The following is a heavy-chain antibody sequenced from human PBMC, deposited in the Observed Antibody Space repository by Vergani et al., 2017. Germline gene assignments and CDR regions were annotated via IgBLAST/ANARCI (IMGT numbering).Heavy chain of an antibody. CDR2: ISSSSSYI. CDR3: ARDTVYLDY. V-gene: IGHV3-21*01. Sequence: EVQLVESGGGLVKPGGSLRLSCAASGFTFSSYSMNWVRQAPGKGLEWVSSISSSSSYIYYADSVKGRFTIARDNAKNSLYLQMSSLRVEDTAVYYCARDTVYLDYWGQGTLVTVSS. J-gene: IGHJ4*02. D-gene: IGHD2-8*01. CDR1: GFTFSSYS.